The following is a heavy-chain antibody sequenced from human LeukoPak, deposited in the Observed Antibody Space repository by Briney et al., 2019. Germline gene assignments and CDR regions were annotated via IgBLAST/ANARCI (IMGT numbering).Heavy chain of an antibody. D-gene: IGHD5-24*01. Sequence: SVKVSCKVSGYTLTELSMHWVRQAPGQGLEWMGGIIPIFGTANYAQKFQGRVTITADESTSTAYMELSSLRPEDTAVYYCARAVEMATINQFDYWGQGTLVTVSS. CDR3: ARAVEMATINQFDY. CDR2: IIPIFGTA. J-gene: IGHJ4*02. CDR1: GYTLTELS. V-gene: IGHV1-69*13.